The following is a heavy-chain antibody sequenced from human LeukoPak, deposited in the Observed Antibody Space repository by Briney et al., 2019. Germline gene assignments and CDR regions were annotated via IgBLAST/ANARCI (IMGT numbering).Heavy chain of an antibody. CDR2: IDPSASYS. CDR1: GYNFGSYW. CDR3: ARPQDGGDLDY. Sequence: GGSLKISCKGSGYNFGSYWITWVRQKPGKGLEWMGRIDPSASYSNYSPSFQGHVTLSADKSISTAYLQWSSLEASDTAMYYCARPQDGGDLDYWGQGTLVTVSS. V-gene: IGHV5-10-1*01. J-gene: IGHJ4*02. D-gene: IGHD3-10*01.